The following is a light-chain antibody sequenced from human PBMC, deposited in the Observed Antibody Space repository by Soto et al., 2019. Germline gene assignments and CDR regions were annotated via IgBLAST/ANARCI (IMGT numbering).Light chain of an antibody. Sequence: EIVLTQSPATLSLSSGERATLSCRARQSVRSNLAWYQQKPGQAPRLLIYDASTRATGIPARFSGSGSGTDFTLTISRLEPEDFAVYYCQQYGSSLGTFGQGTKVDIK. V-gene: IGKV3-20*01. CDR2: DAS. CDR1: QSVRSN. CDR3: QQYGSSLGT. J-gene: IGKJ1*01.